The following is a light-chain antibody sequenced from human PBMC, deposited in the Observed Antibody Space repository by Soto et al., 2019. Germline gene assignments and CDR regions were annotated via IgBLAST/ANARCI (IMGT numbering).Light chain of an antibody. CDR2: GNS. CDR3: QSCDSSLSGSGV. CDR1: SSNIGSNP. V-gene: IGLV1-44*01. J-gene: IGLJ1*01. Sequence: QSVLTQPPSASGTPGQRVAISCSGSSSNIGSNPVNWYQHLPGTAPKLLIYGNSQRPSGVPDRFSGSKSGTSASLAITGLQAEDEATYYCQSCDSSLSGSGVFGTGTKVTVL.